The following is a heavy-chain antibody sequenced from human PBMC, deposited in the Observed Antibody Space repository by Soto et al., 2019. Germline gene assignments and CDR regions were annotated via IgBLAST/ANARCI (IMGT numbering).Heavy chain of an antibody. CDR1: GASITGTSY. Sequence: SETLSLTCTVSGASITGTSYWSWIRQPAGKGLEWIGRFSLSGTINYNPSLRSRVTMSADVSKNQFSLRLTSVTAADTALYYCARGMTPPGAPAWYYFDSWGQGTLVTVSS. D-gene: IGHD2-8*02. J-gene: IGHJ4*02. V-gene: IGHV4-4*07. CDR3: ARGMTPPGAPAWYYFDS. CDR2: FSLSGTI.